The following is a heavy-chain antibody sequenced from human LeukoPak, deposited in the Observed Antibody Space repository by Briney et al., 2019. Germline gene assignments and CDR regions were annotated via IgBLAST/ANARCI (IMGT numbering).Heavy chain of an antibody. D-gene: IGHD3-10*01. CDR1: GGSISSSSYY. Sequence: SETLSLTCTVSGGSISSSSYYWSWIRQPAGKGLEWIGRISTSGSINYNPSLKSRVTISVDTSKNQFSLNLSSVTAADTAVYYCARSEINDYNRYWGQGITVIVSS. CDR2: ISTSGSI. V-gene: IGHV4-61*02. CDR3: ARSEINDYNRY. J-gene: IGHJ4*02.